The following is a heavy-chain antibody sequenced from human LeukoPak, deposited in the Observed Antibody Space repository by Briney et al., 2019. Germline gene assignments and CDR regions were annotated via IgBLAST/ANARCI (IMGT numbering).Heavy chain of an antibody. CDR3: ARERLAASKYYYYYMDV. J-gene: IGHJ6*03. V-gene: IGHV4-34*01. Sequence: LSLTCAVYGGSFSGYYWSWIRQPPGQGLEWIGEINHSGVTNYNPSLKSRVTISVDTSRKQVFLKVSSVTAADTAVYYCARERLAASKYYYYYMDVWGKGTTVTVSS. D-gene: IGHD6-13*01. CDR1: GGSFSGYY. CDR2: INHSGVT.